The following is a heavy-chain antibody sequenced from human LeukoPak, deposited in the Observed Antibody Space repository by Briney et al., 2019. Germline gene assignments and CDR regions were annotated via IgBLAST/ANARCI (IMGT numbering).Heavy chain of an antibody. CDR3: ARDKYSGSDY. CDR1: GFTFSSYS. CDR2: IYSGGST. J-gene: IGHJ4*02. D-gene: IGHD5-12*01. Sequence: GGSLRLSCAASGFTFSSYSMNWVRQAPGKGLEWVSVIYSGGSTYYADSVKGRFTISRDNSKNTLYLQMNSLRAEDTAVYYCARDKYSGSDYWGQGTLVTVSS. V-gene: IGHV3-53*01.